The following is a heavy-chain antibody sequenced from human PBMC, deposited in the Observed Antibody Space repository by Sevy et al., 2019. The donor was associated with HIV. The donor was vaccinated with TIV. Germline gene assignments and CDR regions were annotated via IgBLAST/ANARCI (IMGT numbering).Heavy chain of an antibody. CDR2: IETAGNT. D-gene: IGHD6-19*01. J-gene: IGHJ4*02. Sequence: GGSLRLSCATSGFTFSSYDMHWVRQPTGKGLEWVSAIETAGNTHYSDSVKGRFTVSRENAKNSLVLQMNSLTDVDSAVYFCARVLRTSSGWFYFDYWGQGALVTVSS. CDR1: GFTFSSYD. V-gene: IGHV3-13*01. CDR3: ARVLRTSSGWFYFDY.